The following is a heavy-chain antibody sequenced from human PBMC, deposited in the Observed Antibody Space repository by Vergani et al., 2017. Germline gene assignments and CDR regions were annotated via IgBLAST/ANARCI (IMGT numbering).Heavy chain of an antibody. J-gene: IGHJ5*02. D-gene: IGHD2-15*01. CDR2: IYYSGST. CDR1: GGSISSGGYY. CDR3: ARGGYCSGGSCYSLWWFDP. Sequence: QVQLQESGPGLVKPSQTLSLTCTVSGGSISSGGYYWSWIRQHPGKGLEWIGYIYYSGSTYYNPSLKSRVTISVDTSKNQFSLKLSSVTAADTAVDYCARGGYCSGGSCYSLWWFDPWGQGTLVTVSS. V-gene: IGHV4-31*03.